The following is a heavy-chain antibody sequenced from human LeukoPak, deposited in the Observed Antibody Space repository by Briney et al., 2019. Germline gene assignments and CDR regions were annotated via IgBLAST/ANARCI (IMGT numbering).Heavy chain of an antibody. V-gene: IGHV4-59*12. CDR3: AREYLDYYDSSGHIRFDY. J-gene: IGHJ4*02. CDR2: IHYSEDT. Sequence: PSETLSLTCAVSGGSIGSYYWSWIRQPPGKRLEWIGYIHYSEDTSYNPSLKSRVTISVDTSKNQFSLKLSSVTAADTAVYYCAREYLDYYDSSGHIRFDYWGQGTLVTVSS. CDR1: GGSIGSYY. D-gene: IGHD3-22*01.